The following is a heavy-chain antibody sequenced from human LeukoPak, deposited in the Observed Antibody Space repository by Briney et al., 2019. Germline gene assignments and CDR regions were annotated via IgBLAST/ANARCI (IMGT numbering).Heavy chain of an antibody. CDR3: ARRTVGATKAFDI. V-gene: IGHV5-51*01. CDR2: IYPGNSET. J-gene: IGHJ3*02. CDR1: GYSFTYYW. D-gene: IGHD1-26*01. Sequence: GESLKISCKVSGYSFTYYWIWWGRQMPGKGLDWMAIIYPGNSETSYSPSFQGQVSISADTSIDTAYLQWSSLKASDTAMYYCARRTVGATKAFDIWGQGTMVTVS.